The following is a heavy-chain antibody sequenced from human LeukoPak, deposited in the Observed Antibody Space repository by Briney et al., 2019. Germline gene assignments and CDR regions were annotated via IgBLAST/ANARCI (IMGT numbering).Heavy chain of an antibody. V-gene: IGHV4-59*01. D-gene: IGHD6-13*01. CDR1: GGSISSYY. CDR2: IDHSGST. J-gene: IGHJ4*02. Sequence: SETLSLTCTVSGGSISSYYWSWIWQPPGKGLECIGYIDHSGSTNYNASLKSRVTISVDTSKNQFSLKLSSVTAADTAVYYCARVRLYSSSWFYLDFWGQGTLVTVSS. CDR3: ARVRLYSSSWFYLDF.